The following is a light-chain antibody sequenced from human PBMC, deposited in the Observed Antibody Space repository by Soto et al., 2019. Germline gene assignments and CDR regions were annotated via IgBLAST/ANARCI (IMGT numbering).Light chain of an antibody. J-gene: IGLJ2*01. Sequence: QSALTQPASVSGSPGQSITISCTGTSSDVGSSNFVSWYQQEPGTAPKLIIYEGTKRPSGVSDRFSGSKSGNTASLTISGLQAEDEADDHCCSYVGSTTVYVVFGGGTKLTVL. CDR2: EGT. V-gene: IGLV2-23*01. CDR1: SSDVGSSNF. CDR3: CSYVGSTTVYVV.